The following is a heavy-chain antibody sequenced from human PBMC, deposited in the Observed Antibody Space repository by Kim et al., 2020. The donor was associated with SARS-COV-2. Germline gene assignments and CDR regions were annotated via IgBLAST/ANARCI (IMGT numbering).Heavy chain of an antibody. Sequence: GESLKISCRGSGYSFTHYWIGWVRQMPGKGLEWMGVIYPGDSVITYSPSFQGQVTISADKFINTAYLQWSSLQASDTAIYYCARRAGWYGGDGNWFDPWGQGTLVTVSS. CDR1: GYSFTHYW. CDR3: ARRAGWYGGDGNWFDP. J-gene: IGHJ5*02. V-gene: IGHV5-51*01. D-gene: IGHD6-19*01. CDR2: IYPGDSVI.